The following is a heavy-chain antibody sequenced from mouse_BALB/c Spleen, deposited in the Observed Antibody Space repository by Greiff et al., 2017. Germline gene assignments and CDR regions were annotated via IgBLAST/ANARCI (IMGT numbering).Heavy chain of an antibody. Sequence: VQLQQSGAELMKPGASVKISCKATGYTFSSYWIEWVKQRPGHGLEWIGEILPGSGSTNYNEKFKGKATFTADTSSNTAYMQLSSLTSEDSAVYYCARTRREGYFDVWGAGTTVTVSS. CDR3: ARTRREGYFDV. V-gene: IGHV1-9*01. CDR2: ILPGSGST. J-gene: IGHJ1*01. CDR1: GYTFSSYW.